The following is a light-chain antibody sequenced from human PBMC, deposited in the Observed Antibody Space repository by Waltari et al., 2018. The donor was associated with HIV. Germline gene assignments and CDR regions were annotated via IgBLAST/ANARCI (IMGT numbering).Light chain of an antibody. CDR3: QSCDDRLWL. J-gene: IGLJ3*02. Sequence: VILPQPPPVAQPPGTTATISCNRRRARTVSNYVQWYQPRPGSAPTVVIYEDKLRPSGVPVRVPCSIDSSSNSRSLIISGLNTEDEADYYCQSCDDRLWLFGGGTKLTVL. V-gene: IGLV6-57*04. CDR2: EDK. CDR1: RARTVSNY.